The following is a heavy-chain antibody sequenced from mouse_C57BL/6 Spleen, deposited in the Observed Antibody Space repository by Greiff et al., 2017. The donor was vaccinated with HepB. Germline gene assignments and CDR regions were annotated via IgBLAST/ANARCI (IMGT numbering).Heavy chain of an antibody. CDR1: GFTFSSYG. V-gene: IGHV5-6*02. J-gene: IGHJ3*01. CDR3: ARQGTVVGPFAY. D-gene: IGHD1-1*01. Sequence: DVKLVESGGDLVKPGGSLKLSCAASGFTFSSYGMSWVRQTPDKRLEWVATISSGGSYTYYPDSVKGRFTISRDNAKNTLYLQMSSLKSEDTAMYYCARQGTVVGPFAYWGQGTLVTVSA. CDR2: ISSGGSYT.